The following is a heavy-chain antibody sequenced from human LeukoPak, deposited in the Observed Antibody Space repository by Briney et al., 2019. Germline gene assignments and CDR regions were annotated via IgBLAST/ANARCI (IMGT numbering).Heavy chain of an antibody. CDR3: ARVPSSGWFDY. V-gene: IGHV4-34*01. Sequence: SETLSLTCAVYGGSFSGYFWSWIRQPPGEGLEWIGEINHSGSTNYNPSLKSRVTISVDTSKNQFSLKLSSVTAADTAVYYCARVPSSGWFDYWGQGTLVTVSS. D-gene: IGHD6-19*01. J-gene: IGHJ4*02. CDR2: INHSGST. CDR1: GGSFSGYF.